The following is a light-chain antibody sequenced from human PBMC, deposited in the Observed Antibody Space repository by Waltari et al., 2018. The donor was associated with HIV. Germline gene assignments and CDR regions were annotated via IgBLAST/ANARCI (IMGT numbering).Light chain of an antibody. CDR3: QTWGTGIQAV. J-gene: IGLJ3*02. CDR2: LKSDGSH. Sequence: QLVLTQSPSASASLGASVKITCTLSSGHSNYAIAWHQQQPGKGPRYLMKLKSDGSHIKGDGTPDRFSGSSSGAERYLTISSLQSEDEADYSCQTWGTGIQAVFGGGTKLTVL. CDR1: SGHSNYA. V-gene: IGLV4-69*01.